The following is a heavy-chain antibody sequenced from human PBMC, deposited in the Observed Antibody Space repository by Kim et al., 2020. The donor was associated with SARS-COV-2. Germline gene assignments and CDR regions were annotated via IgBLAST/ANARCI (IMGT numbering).Heavy chain of an antibody. CDR1: GYTFTSYA. V-gene: IGHV7-4-1*02. D-gene: IGHD6-13*01. CDR3: ARVLDVIYSSSWPYYFDY. Sequence: ASVKVSCKASGYTFTSYAMNWVRQAPGQGLEWMGWINTNTGNPTYAHGFTGRFVFSLDTSVSTAYLQISSLKAEDTAVYYCARVLDVIYSSSWPYYFDYWGQGTLVTVSS. CDR2: INTNTGNP. J-gene: IGHJ4*02.